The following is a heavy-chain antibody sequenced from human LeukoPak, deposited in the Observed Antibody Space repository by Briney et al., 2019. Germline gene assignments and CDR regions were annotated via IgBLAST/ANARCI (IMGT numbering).Heavy chain of an antibody. V-gene: IGHV4-34*01. CDR1: GGSFSGYY. CDR3: ARGRAGYNHTFDY. CDR2: INHSGST. D-gene: IGHD5-24*01. J-gene: IGHJ4*02. Sequence: SETLSLTCAVYGGSFSGYYWSWIRQPPGMGLEWIGEINHSGSTNYNPSLKSRVTISVDTSKNQFSLKLSSVTAADTAVYYCARGRAGYNHTFDYWGQGTLVTVSS.